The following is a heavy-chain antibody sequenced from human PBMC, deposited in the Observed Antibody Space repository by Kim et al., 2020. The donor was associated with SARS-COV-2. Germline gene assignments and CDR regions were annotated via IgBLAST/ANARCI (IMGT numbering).Heavy chain of an antibody. CDR3: AKVGGGQRRGIQH. Sequence: GGSLRLSCAASGFTFGSYAMSWVRQAPGKGLEWVSGISGGGGSTYYADSVKGRLTISRDNSRNTLYLQMNRLRAEDTAVYYCAKVGGGQRRGIQHSGPGTLGTVSP. CDR1: GFTFGSYA. D-gene: IGHD3-16*01. J-gene: IGHJ1*01. CDR2: ISGGGGST. V-gene: IGHV3-23*01.